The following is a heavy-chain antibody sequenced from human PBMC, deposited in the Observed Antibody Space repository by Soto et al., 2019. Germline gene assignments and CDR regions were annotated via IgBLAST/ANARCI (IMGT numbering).Heavy chain of an antibody. Sequence: SETLSLTCTVSGGSISSGGYYWSWIRQHPGKGLEWIGYIYYSGSTYYNPSLKSRVTISVDTSKNQFSLKLSSVTAADTAVYYCARVEDIYFDYWGQGTLVTVSS. J-gene: IGHJ4*02. CDR3: ARVEDIYFDY. CDR1: GGSISSGGYY. CDR2: IYYSGST. D-gene: IGHD2-15*01. V-gene: IGHV4-31*03.